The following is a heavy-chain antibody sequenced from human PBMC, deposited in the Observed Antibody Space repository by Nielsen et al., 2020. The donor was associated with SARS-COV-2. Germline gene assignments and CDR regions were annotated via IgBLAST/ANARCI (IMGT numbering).Heavy chain of an antibody. Sequence: GESLKISCVASGFTFSKAWMSWVRQAPGKGLELVGRIKSKIDGGTTDYAAPVKDRFTISRDDSKNTVYLDMSSLRTEDTAVYYCATARYCSRTSCSAGTDMFDPWGQGTQVIVSS. J-gene: IGHJ5*02. CDR2: IKSKIDGGTT. V-gene: IGHV3-15*01. CDR3: ATARYCSRTSCSAGTDMFDP. CDR1: GFTFSKAW. D-gene: IGHD2-2*01.